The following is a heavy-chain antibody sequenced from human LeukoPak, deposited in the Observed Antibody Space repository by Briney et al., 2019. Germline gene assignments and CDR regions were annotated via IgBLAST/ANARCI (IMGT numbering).Heavy chain of an antibody. V-gene: IGHV3-30*18. CDR2: ISDDGSNK. CDR3: AKDRSTYYYYFYGMDV. J-gene: IGHJ6*02. Sequence: GGSLRLSCAASGITFSRCCMHWVRQAPGKGLEWVAVISDDGSNKYYADSVKGRFTISRDNSKDTLYLQMNSLRDEDTAVYYCAKDRSTYYYYFYGMDVWGQGTTVTVSS. CDR1: GITFSRCC.